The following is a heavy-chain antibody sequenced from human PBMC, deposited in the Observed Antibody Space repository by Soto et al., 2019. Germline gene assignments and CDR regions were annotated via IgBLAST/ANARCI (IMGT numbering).Heavy chain of an antibody. CDR1: GYTLTELS. Sequence: QVQLVQSGAEVKKPGASVKVSCKVSGYTLTELSMHWVRQAHGKGLEWMGGFDPEDGETIYAQKFQGRGTITEDTSTDTAYMELSRFRSEDTAVYYCATDGTEAAAGMAGANYFDYWGQVTMVTVSS. J-gene: IGHJ4*02. D-gene: IGHD6-13*01. CDR3: ATDGTEAAAGMAGANYFDY. V-gene: IGHV1-24*01. CDR2: FDPEDGET.